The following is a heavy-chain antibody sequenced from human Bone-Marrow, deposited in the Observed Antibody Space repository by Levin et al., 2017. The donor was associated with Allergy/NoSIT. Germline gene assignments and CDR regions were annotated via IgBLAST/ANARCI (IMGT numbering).Heavy chain of an antibody. V-gene: IGHV4-39*01. CDR3: ARHGSGSPYFDY. CDR1: GGSISSSSYY. J-gene: IGHJ4*02. CDR2: IYYSGST. D-gene: IGHD3-10*01. Sequence: PSETLSLTCTVSGGSISSSSYYWGWIRQPPGKGLEWIGSIYYSGSTYYNPSLKSRVTISVDTSKNQFSLKLSSVTAADTAVYYCARHGSGSPYFDYWGQGTLVTVSS.